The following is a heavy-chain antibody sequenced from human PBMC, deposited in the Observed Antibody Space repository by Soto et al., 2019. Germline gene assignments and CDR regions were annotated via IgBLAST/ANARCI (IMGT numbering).Heavy chain of an antibody. CDR3: VRDGTKNLRDWFDP. Sequence: ETLSLTCNVSGASLASYYWSWIRQPPGKGLEWIGRIYATGSTDYNPSLKSRLTMSVDMSKKQFSLTLRSVTAADTAMYYCVRDGTKNLRDWFDPWGQGILVTVSS. J-gene: IGHJ5*02. V-gene: IGHV4-4*07. CDR1: GASLASYY. CDR2: IYATGST. D-gene: IGHD1-1*01.